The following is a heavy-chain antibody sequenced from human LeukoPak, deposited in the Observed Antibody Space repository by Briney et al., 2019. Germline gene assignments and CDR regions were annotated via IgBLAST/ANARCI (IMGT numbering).Heavy chain of an antibody. V-gene: IGHV4-61*02. CDR2: IYTSGRT. Sequence: SQTLSLTCTVSGGSISSGTFYWSWIRQPAGKGLELIGRIYTSGRTNCNPSLKSRVTISVDTSKNQFSLKLNSVTAADTAVYYCARESLGPPYYFDFWGQGTLVTVSS. J-gene: IGHJ4*02. D-gene: IGHD1-26*01. CDR3: ARESLGPPYYFDF. CDR1: GGSISSGTFY.